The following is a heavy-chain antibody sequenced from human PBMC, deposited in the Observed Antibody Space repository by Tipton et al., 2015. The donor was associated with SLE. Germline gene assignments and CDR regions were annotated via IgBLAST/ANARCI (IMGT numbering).Heavy chain of an antibody. D-gene: IGHD4-23*01. J-gene: IGHJ4*02. CDR2: IKQDGSEK. Sequence: SLRLSCAASGFTFSSYWMSWVRQAPGKGLEWVANIKQDGSEKYYADSVKGRFTISRDNSKNTLYLQMNSLRAEDTAVYYCAKVGYGGNWDLDYWGQGTLVTVSS. CDR3: AKVGYGGNWDLDY. CDR1: GFTFSSYW. V-gene: IGHV3-7*02.